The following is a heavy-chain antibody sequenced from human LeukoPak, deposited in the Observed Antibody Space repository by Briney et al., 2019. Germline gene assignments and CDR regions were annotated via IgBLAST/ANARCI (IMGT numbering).Heavy chain of an antibody. D-gene: IGHD3-22*01. CDR1: GGSFSGYY. CDR3: ARHGSLLPYDC. Sequence: SETLSLTCAVYGGSFSGYYWSWIRQPPGKGLEWIGEINHSGSTNYNPSLKSRVTISVDTSKNQFSLKLSSVTAADTAVYYCARHGSLLPYDCWGQGTLVTVSS. J-gene: IGHJ4*02. CDR2: INHSGST. V-gene: IGHV4-34*01.